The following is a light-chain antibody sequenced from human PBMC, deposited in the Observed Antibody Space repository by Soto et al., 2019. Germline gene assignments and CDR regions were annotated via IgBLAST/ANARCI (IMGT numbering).Light chain of an antibody. CDR2: DVS. CDR1: SSDVGDYNY. J-gene: IGLJ2*01. Sequence: QSALTQPASVSGSPGQSITISCTGTSSDVGDYNYVSWYQQHPGKAPKLMIYDVSIRPSGVSNRFSGSKSGNTASLTISGLQAEDEADYYCSSYTSSSTLFGGGTKLTVL. CDR3: SSYTSSSTL. V-gene: IGLV2-14*01.